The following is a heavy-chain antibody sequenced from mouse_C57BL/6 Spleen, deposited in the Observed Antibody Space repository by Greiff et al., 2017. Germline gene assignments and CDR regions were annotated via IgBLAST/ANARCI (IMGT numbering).Heavy chain of an antibody. Sequence: VQLQQSGPELVKPGASVKISCKASGYAFSSSWMNWVKQRPGKGLEWIGRIYPGDGDTNYNGKFKGKATLTADKSSSTAYMQLSSLTSEDSAVYFCARDYGSSYIDYWGQGTTRTVSS. D-gene: IGHD1-1*01. CDR1: GYAFSSSW. V-gene: IGHV1-82*01. CDR2: IYPGDGDT. CDR3: ARDYGSSYIDY. J-gene: IGHJ2*01.